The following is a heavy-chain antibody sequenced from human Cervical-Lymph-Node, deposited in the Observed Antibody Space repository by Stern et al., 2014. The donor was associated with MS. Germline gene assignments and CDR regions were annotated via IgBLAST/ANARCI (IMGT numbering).Heavy chain of an antibody. J-gene: IGHJ4*02. Sequence: VQLVQSGGGLVQPGGSLRLSCVASGFTFSSHWMSWVRQAPGKGLERVANIKGDGSEKYYVDSVRGRFTISRDNAKNSLYLQMNSLRDEDTALYYCAGDRRAMTVYYWGQGTLVTVSS. CDR3: AGDRRAMTVYY. CDR1: GFTFSSHW. CDR2: IKGDGSEK. D-gene: IGHD2-21*02. V-gene: IGHV3-7*01.